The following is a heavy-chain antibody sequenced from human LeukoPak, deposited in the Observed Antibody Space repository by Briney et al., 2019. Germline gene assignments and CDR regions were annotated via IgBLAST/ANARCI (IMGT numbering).Heavy chain of an antibody. J-gene: IGHJ4*02. D-gene: IGHD2-2*01. CDR3: SKWKAIVLVPAARSPIDY. V-gene: IGHV3-53*01. CDR2: IYPGGNI. CDR1: EVTVTNNY. Sequence: QPGGSLRLSCAASEVTVTNNYMSWVRQAPGKGLQWVSVIYPGGNIYYADSVKGRFIISRDNSKHTLYLQMNSLRAEDTAVYYCSKWKAIVLVPAARSPIDYWGQGTLVTVSS.